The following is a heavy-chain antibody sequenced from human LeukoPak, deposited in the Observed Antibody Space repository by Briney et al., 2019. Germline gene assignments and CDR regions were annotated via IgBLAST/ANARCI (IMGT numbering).Heavy chain of an antibody. CDR2: ISSSSSYI. J-gene: IGHJ4*02. CDR1: GFTFSSYS. V-gene: IGHV3-21*01. D-gene: IGHD3-10*01. CDR3: ARGGYGSGSYPY. Sequence: GGSLRLSCAASGFTFSSYSMNWVRQAPGKGLEWVSSISSSSSYIYYADSVKGRFTISRDNAKNSLYLQMNSLRAEDTALYYCARGGYGSGSYPYWGQGTLVTVSS.